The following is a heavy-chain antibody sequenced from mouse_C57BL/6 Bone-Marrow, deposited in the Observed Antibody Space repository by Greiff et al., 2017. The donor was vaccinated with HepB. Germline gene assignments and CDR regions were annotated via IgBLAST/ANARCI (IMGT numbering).Heavy chain of an antibody. D-gene: IGHD2-3*01. V-gene: IGHV1-54*01. CDR3: ARGYDPPYYFDY. Sequence: SGAELVRPGTSVKVSCKASGYAFTNYLIEWVKQRPGQGLEWIGVINPGSGGTNYNEKFKGKATLTADKSSSTAYMQLSSLTSEDSAVYFCARGYDPPYYFDYWGQGTTLTVSS. J-gene: IGHJ2*01. CDR2: INPGSGGT. CDR1: GYAFTNYL.